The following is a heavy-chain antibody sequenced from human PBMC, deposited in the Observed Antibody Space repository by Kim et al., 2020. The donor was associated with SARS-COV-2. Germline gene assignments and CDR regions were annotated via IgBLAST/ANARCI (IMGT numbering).Heavy chain of an antibody. D-gene: IGHD1-26*01. V-gene: IGHV5-51*01. CDR3: ARHGVDSGSYSFDY. Sequence: SPSIQGQVTISADQSISTAYLQWCSLKASDTAMYYCARHGVDSGSYSFDYWGQGTLVTVSS. J-gene: IGHJ4*02.